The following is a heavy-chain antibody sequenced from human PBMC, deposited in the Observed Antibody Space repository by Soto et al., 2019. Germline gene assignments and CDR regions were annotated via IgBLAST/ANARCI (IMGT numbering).Heavy chain of an antibody. CDR1: GFTYSIYA. CDR2: ISHRSATT. J-gene: IGHJ4*02. D-gene: IGHD3-22*01. CDR3: ARQIVELLPYFKR. Sequence: PGGSLRLSCAASGFTYSIYAMSWVRQAPGKGLEWVSTISHRSATTYYADSVKGRFTVSRDNCKNTLYLQMNSLRAEDTAVYYYARQIVELLPYFKRWGKGSLVTVCS. V-gene: IGHV3-23*01.